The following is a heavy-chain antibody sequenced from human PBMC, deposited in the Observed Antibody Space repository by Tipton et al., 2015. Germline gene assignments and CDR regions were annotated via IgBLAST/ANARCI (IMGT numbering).Heavy chain of an antibody. J-gene: IGHJ4*02. CDR3: ARGRAGLRFGGAEDVDY. V-gene: IGHV1-2*02. Sequence: QSGAEVKKPGASVKVSCKASGYTFTDYYIHWVRQAPGQGLEWMVWTNPKNEGTNYSPKFQGRVTMSRDTSMNTAYMELRSLTAADTAVYYGARGRAGLRFGGAEDVDYWGQGTLVTVSS. CDR1: GYTFTDYY. CDR2: TNPKNEGT. D-gene: IGHD3-16*01.